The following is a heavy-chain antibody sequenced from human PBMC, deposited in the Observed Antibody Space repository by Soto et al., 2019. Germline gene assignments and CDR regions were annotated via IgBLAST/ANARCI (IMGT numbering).Heavy chain of an antibody. V-gene: IGHV4-31*02. Sequence: SETLSLTCTVSGGSISSGGYYWSWIRQHPGKGLEWIGYIYYSGSTYYNPSLKSRVTISVDTSKNQFSLKLSSVTAADTAVYYCARLRIRGYGYGLNIGYYFDYWGQGTLVTVSS. CDR2: IYYSGST. CDR1: GGSISSGGYY. D-gene: IGHD5-18*01. CDR3: ARLRIRGYGYGLNIGYYFDY. J-gene: IGHJ4*02.